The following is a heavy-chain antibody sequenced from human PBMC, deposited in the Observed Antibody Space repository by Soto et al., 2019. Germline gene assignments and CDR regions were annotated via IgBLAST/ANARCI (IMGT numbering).Heavy chain of an antibody. V-gene: IGHV1-69*12. Sequence: QVQLVQSGAEVKKPGSSVKVSCKASGGTFSSYAISWVRQAPGQGVEWMGGIIPIFGTANYAQKFQGRVTITADESTSTAYMELSSLRSEDTAVYYCAREGVEMATIRGYYYYVMDVWGQGTTVTVSS. CDR3: AREGVEMATIRGYYYYVMDV. CDR2: IIPIFGTA. CDR1: GGTFSSYA. J-gene: IGHJ6*02. D-gene: IGHD5-12*01.